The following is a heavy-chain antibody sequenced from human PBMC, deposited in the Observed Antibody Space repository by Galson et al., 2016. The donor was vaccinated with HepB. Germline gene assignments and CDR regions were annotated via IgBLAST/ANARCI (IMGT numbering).Heavy chain of an antibody. CDR2: IKEDGSEN. J-gene: IGHJ4*02. D-gene: IGHD6-13*01. CDR1: GFIFSHYW. CDR3: TRAIAAGGIRLDY. V-gene: IGHV3-7*01. Sequence: SLRLSCAASGFIFSHYWMTWVRQAPGKGLEWVANIKEDGSENYYADSVKGRFTISRDDAKNSLYLQMNSLRVEDTAVYYCTRAIAAGGIRLDYWGQGTLVTVSS.